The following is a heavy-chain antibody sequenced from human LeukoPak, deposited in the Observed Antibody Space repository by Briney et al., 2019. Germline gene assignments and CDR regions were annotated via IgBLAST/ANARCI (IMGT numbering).Heavy chain of an antibody. Sequence: SETLSLTCAVSGGSISSGAYSWSWIRQPPGKGLEWIGYIYHSGSTYYTPSLKSRVTISVDRSKNQFSLKLNSVTAADTAVYYCARSFPVVVTAIMFDPWGQGTLVTVSS. J-gene: IGHJ5*02. CDR3: ARSFPVVVTAIMFDP. CDR2: IYHSGST. CDR1: GGSISSGAYS. D-gene: IGHD2-21*02. V-gene: IGHV4-30-2*01.